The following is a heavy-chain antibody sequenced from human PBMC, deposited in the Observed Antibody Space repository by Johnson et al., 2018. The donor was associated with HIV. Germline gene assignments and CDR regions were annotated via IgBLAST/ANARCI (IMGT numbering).Heavy chain of an antibody. J-gene: IGHJ3*02. V-gene: IGHV3-30-3*01. Sequence: QVQLVESGGGVVRPGGSLRLFCAASGFSFSNSVMHWVRRAPGKGLDWVAGISVDGNSKFYPDSVKGRFTISRDNSDNTLFLQMNSLRPEDTAVYYCARGYHSSGRCDVFDIWGQGTLVTVSS. CDR1: GFSFSNSV. CDR3: ARGYHSSGRCDVFDI. CDR2: ISVDGNSK. D-gene: IGHD6-19*01.